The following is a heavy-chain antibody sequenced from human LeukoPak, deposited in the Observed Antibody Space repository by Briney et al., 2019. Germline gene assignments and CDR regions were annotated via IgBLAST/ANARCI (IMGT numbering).Heavy chain of an antibody. D-gene: IGHD4-17*01. CDR2: IRYDGSDK. J-gene: IGHJ5*01. CDR1: GFTFSSYA. Sequence: GGSLRLSCAASGFTFSSYAMHWVRQAPGKGLEWVAVIRYDGSDKYYGDSVKGRFTISRDNSKNTLYLQMNSPRPEDTAVYYCAKDWAPYRDYVAYFESWGQGTLVTVSS. V-gene: IGHV3-30*18. CDR3: AKDWAPYRDYVAYFES.